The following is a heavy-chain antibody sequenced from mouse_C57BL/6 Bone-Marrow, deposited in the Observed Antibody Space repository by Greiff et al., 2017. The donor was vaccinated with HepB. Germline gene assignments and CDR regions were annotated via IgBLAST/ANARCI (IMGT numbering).Heavy chain of an antibody. CDR2: IYPRSGNT. CDR1: GYTFTSYG. J-gene: IGHJ3*01. Sequence: QVQLQQSGAELARPGASVKLSCKASGYTFTSYGISWVKQRTGQGLEWIGEIYPRSGNTYYNEKFKGKATLTADKSSSTAYTELRRLTSEDSAVYFCAREYYYGIPYAYWGQGTLVTVSA. CDR3: AREYYYGIPYAY. V-gene: IGHV1-81*01. D-gene: IGHD1-1*01.